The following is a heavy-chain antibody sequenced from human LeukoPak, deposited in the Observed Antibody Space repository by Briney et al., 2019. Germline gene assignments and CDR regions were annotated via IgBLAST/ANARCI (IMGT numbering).Heavy chain of an antibody. J-gene: IGHJ4*02. CDR1: GGSFSGYY. CDR2: INHSGST. V-gene: IGHV4-34*01. D-gene: IGHD6-13*01. CDR3: ATDLMKKRYSSRDY. Sequence: SETLSLTCAVYGGSFSGYYWSWIRQPPGKGLEWIGEINHSGSTNYNPSLKSRVTISVDTSKNQFSLKLSSVTAADTAVYYCATDLMKKRYSSRDYWGQGTLVTVSS.